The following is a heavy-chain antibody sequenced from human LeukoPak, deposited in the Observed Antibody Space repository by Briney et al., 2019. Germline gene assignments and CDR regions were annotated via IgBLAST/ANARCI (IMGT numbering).Heavy chain of an antibody. CDR3: AGHTSHASGNFYKPLGY. D-gene: IGHD3-10*01. J-gene: IGHJ4*02. V-gene: IGHV4-39*01. CDR1: GVSISSSSYH. Sequence: AETLSLTCTVSGVSISSSSYHWVWLRQPPGKGLEGSVSIYYRGSTYYNPSLKRRFTICVDASENLFPLKLISVTAADTAGYYCAGHTSHASGNFYKPLGYWGQGTLVTVSS. CDR2: IYYRGST.